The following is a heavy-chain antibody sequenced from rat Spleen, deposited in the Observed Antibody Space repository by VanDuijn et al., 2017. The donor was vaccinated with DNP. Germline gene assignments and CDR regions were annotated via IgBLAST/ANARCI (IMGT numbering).Heavy chain of an antibody. V-gene: IGHV5-20*01. CDR1: GFTFSDYY. Sequence: EVKLVESGGGLVQPGRSLKLSCAASGFTFSDYYMAWVRQAPAKGLEWVATISYNGGTPYYRDSVKGRFTISRDNAKSTLYLQMDSLRSEDTATYYCTTGYYGYWFTYWGQGTLVTVSS. J-gene: IGHJ3*01. CDR3: TTGYYGYWFTY. D-gene: IGHD1-7*01. CDR2: ISYNGGTP.